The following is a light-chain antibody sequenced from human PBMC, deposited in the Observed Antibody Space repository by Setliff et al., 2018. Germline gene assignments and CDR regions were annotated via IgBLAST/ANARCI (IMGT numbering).Light chain of an antibody. J-gene: IGLJ1*01. CDR2: DVS. CDR1: SSDIGAYDY. CDR3: SSYSTRTSLEV. V-gene: IGLV2-14*03. Sequence: QSALTQPASVSGSPGQSITIYCIGSSSDIGAYDYVAWYQQHPGKAPKLMIYDVSHRPSGVSHRFSASKSGNTASLTISGLQVEDEADYYCSSYSTRTSLEVFGTGTKGTV.